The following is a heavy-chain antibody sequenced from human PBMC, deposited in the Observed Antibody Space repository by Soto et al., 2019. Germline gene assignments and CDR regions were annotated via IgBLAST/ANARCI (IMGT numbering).Heavy chain of an antibody. CDR1: GFTFSRYE. Sequence: PGGSLRLSCADSGFTFSRYEMNWVRQAPGKGLEWVSYISSSSSTLYYADSVKGRFTISRDNAKNSLYLQMNSLRAEDTAVYYCARGGGGSYFWYFDLWGRGTLVTVSS. V-gene: IGHV3-48*03. CDR3: ARGGGGSYFWYFDL. D-gene: IGHD1-26*01. CDR2: ISSSSSTL. J-gene: IGHJ2*01.